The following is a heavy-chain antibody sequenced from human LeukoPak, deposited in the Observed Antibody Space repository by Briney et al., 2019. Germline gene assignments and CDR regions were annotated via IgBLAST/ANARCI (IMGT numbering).Heavy chain of an antibody. CDR2: IYSGGST. J-gene: IGHJ1*01. CDR3: ARASYPANFQH. CDR1: GFTVSSNY. V-gene: IGHV3-66*01. Sequence: GGSLRLSCAASGFTVSSNYMSWVRQAPGKGLEWVSVIYSGGSTYYADSVKGRFTISRDNSKNTLYLQMNSLRAEDTAVYYCARASYPANFQHWGQGTLVTVSS.